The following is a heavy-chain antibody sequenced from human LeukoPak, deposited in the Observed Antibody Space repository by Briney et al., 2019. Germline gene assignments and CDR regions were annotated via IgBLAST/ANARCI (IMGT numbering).Heavy chain of an antibody. CDR1: GFTFTSSA. V-gene: IGHV1-58*01. CDR2: IVVGSGNT. Sequence: SVKVSCKASGFTFTSSAVQWVRQARGQRLEWIGWIVVGSGNTNYAQKFHERVTITRDKSTSTAYMELSSLRSEDTAVYYCARDRRTYSSSSGYYFDYWGQGTLVTVSS. D-gene: IGHD6-6*01. CDR3: ARDRRTYSSSSGYYFDY. J-gene: IGHJ4*02.